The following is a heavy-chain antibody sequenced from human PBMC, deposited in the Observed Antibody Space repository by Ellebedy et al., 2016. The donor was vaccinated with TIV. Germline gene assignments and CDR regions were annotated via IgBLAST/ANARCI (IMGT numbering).Heavy chain of an antibody. V-gene: IGHV4-34*01. CDR2: INHIGST. D-gene: IGHD6-13*01. J-gene: IGHJ4*02. Sequence: SETLSLTCAVYGGSFSGYYWSWIRQPPGEGLEWIGEINHIGSTNYNPSLKSRVTISVDTSKNQFSLKLSSVTAADTAVYYCARQFKSSLYEIDYWGQGTLVTVSS. CDR1: GGSFSGYY. CDR3: ARQFKSSLYEIDY.